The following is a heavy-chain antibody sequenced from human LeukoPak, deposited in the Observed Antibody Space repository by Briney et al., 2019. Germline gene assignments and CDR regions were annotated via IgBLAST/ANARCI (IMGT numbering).Heavy chain of an antibody. Sequence: PSETLSLTCAVSSYSISSGYYWGWIRQPPGRGLECIGTIYHSGSTYYNPSLKSRVTISVDTSKNQFSLNLTSVTAADTAVYYCARAWNGNYFGYWGQGTLVTVSS. CDR1: SYSISSGYY. CDR2: IYHSGST. J-gene: IGHJ4*02. D-gene: IGHD1-1*01. V-gene: IGHV4-38-2*01. CDR3: ARAWNGNYFGY.